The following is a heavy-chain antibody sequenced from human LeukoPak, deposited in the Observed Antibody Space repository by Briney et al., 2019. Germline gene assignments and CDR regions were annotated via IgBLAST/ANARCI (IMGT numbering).Heavy chain of an antibody. CDR3: ARETPPRLGATKHFQH. CDR2: INTDGSST. Sequence: GGSLRLSCAASGFTFSSYWMHWVRQAPGKGLVWVSDINTDGSSTNYADSVKGRFTISRDNAKNTLYLQMNSLRAEDTAVYYCARETPPRLGATKHFQHWSQGTLVTVSS. CDR1: GFTFSSYW. D-gene: IGHD1-26*01. V-gene: IGHV3-74*01. J-gene: IGHJ1*01.